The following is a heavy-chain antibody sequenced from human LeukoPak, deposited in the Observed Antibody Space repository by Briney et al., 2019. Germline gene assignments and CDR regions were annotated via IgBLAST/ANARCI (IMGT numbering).Heavy chain of an antibody. CDR1: GGSISSSSYY. D-gene: IGHD5-12*01. Sequence: SETLSLTCTVSGGSISSSSYYWGWIRQPPGKGLEWIGSIYYSGSTYYNPSLKSRVTISVDTSKNQFSLKLSSVTAADTAVYYCARQRVATVRPRTNWFDPSGQGTLVTVSS. CDR3: ARQRVATVRPRTNWFDP. CDR2: IYYSGST. J-gene: IGHJ5*02. V-gene: IGHV4-39*01.